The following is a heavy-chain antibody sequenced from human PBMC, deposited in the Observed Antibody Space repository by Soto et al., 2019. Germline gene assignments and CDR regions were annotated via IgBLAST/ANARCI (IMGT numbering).Heavy chain of an antibody. J-gene: IGHJ6*02. D-gene: IGHD6-6*01. CDR3: AGTRIAARPYGMDV. CDR2: IIPIFGTA. V-gene: IGHV1-69*13. Sequence: SVEVSCKGSGGAFSSYAISWVLQAPGQGLEWMGGIIPIFGTANYAQKFQGRVTITADESTSTAYMELSSLRSEDTAVYYCAGTRIAARPYGMDVWGQGTTVTVSS. CDR1: GGAFSSYA.